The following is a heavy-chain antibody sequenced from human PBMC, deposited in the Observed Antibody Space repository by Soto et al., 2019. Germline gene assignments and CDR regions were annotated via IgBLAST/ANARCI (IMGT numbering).Heavy chain of an antibody. D-gene: IGHD6-13*01. J-gene: IGHJ5*02. CDR3: ARGGHSCSWYVVGPWFDP. CDR2: INHSGST. CDR1: GGSFSGYY. Sequence: QVQLQQWGAGLLKPSETLSLTCAVYGGSFSGYYWSWIRQPPGKGLEWIGEINHSGSTNYNPSLKSRVTISVDTSKNQFSLKLSSVTAADTAVYYCARGGHSCSWYVVGPWFDPWGQGTLVTVSS. V-gene: IGHV4-34*01.